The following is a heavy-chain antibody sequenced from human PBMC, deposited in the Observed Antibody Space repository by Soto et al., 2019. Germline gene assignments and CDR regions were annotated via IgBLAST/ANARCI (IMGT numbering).Heavy chain of an antibody. J-gene: IGHJ6*02. CDR2: ISAYNGNT. Sequence: ASVKVSCKASGYTFTSYGISWVRQAPGQGLEWMGWISAYNGNTNYAQKLQGRVTMTTDTSTSTAYMELRSLRSDDTAVYYCASYARIAVPYAYYYYGMDVWGQGTTVTVSS. D-gene: IGHD6-19*01. CDR3: ASYARIAVPYAYYYYGMDV. CDR1: GYTFTSYG. V-gene: IGHV1-18*01.